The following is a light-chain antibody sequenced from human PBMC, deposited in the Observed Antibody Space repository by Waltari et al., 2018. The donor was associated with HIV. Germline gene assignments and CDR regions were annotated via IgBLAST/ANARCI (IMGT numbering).Light chain of an antibody. CDR3: MHGQQTPV. CDR1: QNLLHTNGHNY. Sequence: DIALIQSPDSLAVSPGESASISCTSSQNLLHTNGHNYLDWYLQRPGQAPELLIYLGSQRASGVPDRIAGSGSGTSFILKINRVEAEDVGVYYCMHGQQTPVFGQGTKVEIK. CDR2: LGS. V-gene: IGKV2-28*01. J-gene: IGKJ1*01.